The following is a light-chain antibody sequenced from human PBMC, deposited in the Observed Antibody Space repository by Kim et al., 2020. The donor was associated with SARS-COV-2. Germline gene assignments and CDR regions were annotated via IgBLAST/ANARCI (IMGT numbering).Light chain of an antibody. CDR3: QQYNLWPYT. V-gene: IGKV3-15*01. CDR1: QSVSSN. CDR2: GAS. J-gene: IGKJ2*01. Sequence: EIVMTQSPATLSVSPGERATLSCRASQSVSSNLAWYQQKPGQAPRLLIYGASTRATGIPAKFSGSGSGTEFTLTVSSLQSEDFAVYYCQQYNLWPYTFGQGTKLEI.